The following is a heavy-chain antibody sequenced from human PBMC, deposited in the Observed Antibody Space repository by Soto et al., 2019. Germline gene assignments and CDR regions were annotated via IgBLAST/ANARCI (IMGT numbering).Heavy chain of an antibody. V-gene: IGHV3-23*01. Sequence: PGGSLRLSCAASGFTFSSYAMNWVRQSPGKGLEWVSLISGSADRTYYTDSVKGRFTISRDNSMNTLYLQMSSLRAEDTAVYYCAAWAEGATEVHWGQGTLVTVSS. J-gene: IGHJ4*02. CDR3: AAWAEGATEVH. D-gene: IGHD2-15*01. CDR2: ISGSADRT. CDR1: GFTFSSYA.